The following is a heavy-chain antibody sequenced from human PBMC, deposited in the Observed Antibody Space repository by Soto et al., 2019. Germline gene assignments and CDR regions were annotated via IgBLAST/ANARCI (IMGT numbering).Heavy chain of an antibody. V-gene: IGHV4-34*01. CDR3: ASTSRTYYGMDV. Sequence: WETLSLTCAVYGGSFSGYYWSWIRQPPGKGLEWIGEINHSGSTNYNPSLKSRVTISVDTSKNQFSLKLSSVTAADTAVYYCASTSRTYYGMDVWGQGTTVTVSS. D-gene: IGHD1-7*01. CDR1: GGSFSGYY. J-gene: IGHJ6*02. CDR2: INHSGST.